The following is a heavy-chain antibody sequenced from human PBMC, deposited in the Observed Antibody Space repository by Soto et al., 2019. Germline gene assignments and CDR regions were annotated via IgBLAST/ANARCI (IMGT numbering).Heavy chain of an antibody. D-gene: IGHD3-9*01. Sequence: GGSLRLSCAASGFTFSSYAMHWVRQAPGKGLEWVAVISYDGSNKYYADSVKGRFTISRDHSKNTLYLQMNSLRAEDTAVYYCARDLTGYSYGMDVWGQGTTVTVSS. CDR3: ARDLTGYSYGMDV. CDR1: GFTFSSYA. J-gene: IGHJ6*02. V-gene: IGHV3-30*04. CDR2: ISYDGSNK.